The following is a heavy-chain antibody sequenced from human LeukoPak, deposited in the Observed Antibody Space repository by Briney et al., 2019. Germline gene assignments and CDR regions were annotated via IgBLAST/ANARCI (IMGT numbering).Heavy chain of an antibody. J-gene: IGHJ5*02. CDR2: IIPIFGTA. Sequence: ASVKVSCKASGYTFISYDLNWVRQAPGQGLEWRGGIIPIFGTANYAQKFQGRVTITADESTSTAYMELSSLRSEDTAVYYCASQTDYGVTTPFDPWGQGTLVTVPS. V-gene: IGHV1-69*13. CDR1: GYTFISYD. CDR3: ASQTDYGVTTPFDP. D-gene: IGHD4-17*01.